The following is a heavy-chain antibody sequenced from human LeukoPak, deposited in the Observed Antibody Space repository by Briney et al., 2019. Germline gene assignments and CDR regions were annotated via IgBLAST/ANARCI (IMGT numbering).Heavy chain of an antibody. J-gene: IGHJ4*02. CDR2: IIPILGIA. D-gene: IGHD6-19*01. V-gene: IGHV1-69*04. CDR1: GGIFSSYA. CDR3: ASRSVAGHTQFNY. Sequence: GASVKVSCKASGGIFSSYAISWVRQAPGQGLEWMGRIIPILGIANYAQKFQGRVTITADKSTSTAYMELSSLRSEDTAVYYCASRSVAGHTQFNYWGQGTLVTVSS.